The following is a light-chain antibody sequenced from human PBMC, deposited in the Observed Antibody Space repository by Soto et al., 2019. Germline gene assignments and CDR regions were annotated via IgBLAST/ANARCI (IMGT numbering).Light chain of an antibody. J-gene: IGKJ1*01. CDR2: DAS. V-gene: IGKV1-5*01. Sequence: DIQMTQSPSTLSASVGGRVTITCRASQSISSWLAWYQQKPGKAPKLLIYDASSLESGVPSRFSGSGSGTEFTLTISSLKPDDFATYYCQQYKSYSRTFGQGTKVDIK. CDR1: QSISSW. CDR3: QQYKSYSRT.